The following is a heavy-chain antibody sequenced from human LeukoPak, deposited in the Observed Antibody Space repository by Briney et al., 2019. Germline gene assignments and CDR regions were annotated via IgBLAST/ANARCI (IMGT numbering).Heavy chain of an antibody. CDR1: GFTYSSYD. J-gene: IGHJ4*02. V-gene: IGHV3-23*01. CDR2: IRSDGGGT. D-gene: IGHD6-13*01. CDR3: ATLASGYSSPFDY. Sequence: GGSLRLSCAASGFTYSSYDMSWVRQATGKGLECVSFIRSDGGGTLYADSVKGRFTISRDNSKNTLYAEMTSLRAEDTAVYYCATLASGYSSPFDYWGQGTLVTVSS.